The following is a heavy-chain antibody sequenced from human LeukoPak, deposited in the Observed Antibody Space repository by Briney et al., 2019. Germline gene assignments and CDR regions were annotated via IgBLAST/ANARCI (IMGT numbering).Heavy chain of an antibody. CDR3: ARLSSGWYVPDFDY. D-gene: IGHD6-19*01. V-gene: IGHV3-21*01. CDR2: ISSRPYI. CDR1: GFTFSSYT. J-gene: IGHJ4*02. Sequence: GGSLRLSCVASGFTFSSYTMNWVRQAPGKGLEWVSSISSRPYIYYADSVKGRFTISRDNAKNSLYLQMNSLRAEDTAVYYCARLSSGWYVPDFDYWGQGTLVTVSS.